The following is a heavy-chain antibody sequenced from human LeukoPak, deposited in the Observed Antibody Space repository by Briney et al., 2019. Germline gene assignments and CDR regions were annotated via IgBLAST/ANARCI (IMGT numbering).Heavy chain of an antibody. Sequence: GASVKVSCQVSGYTLTELSMHWVRQAPGKGLEGMGGFDPEDGETIYAQKFQGRVTMTEDTSTDTAYMELSSLRSEDTAVYYCATVSTNYDILTGYDTFDYWGQGTLVTVSS. D-gene: IGHD3-9*01. V-gene: IGHV1-24*01. J-gene: IGHJ4*02. CDR2: FDPEDGET. CDR1: GYTLTELS. CDR3: ATVSTNYDILTGYDTFDY.